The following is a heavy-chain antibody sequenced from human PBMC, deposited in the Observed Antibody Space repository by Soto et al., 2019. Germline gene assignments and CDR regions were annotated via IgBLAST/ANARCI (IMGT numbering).Heavy chain of an antibody. CDR3: ARKDKSGYFNWFDP. V-gene: IGHV5-51*01. CDR1: GYSFTSYW. D-gene: IGHD3-22*01. Sequence: PGESLKISCKGSGYSFTSYWIAWVRQMPGKGLECMGIIYPGDSDTRYSPSFQGQVTISADRSTSTVFLQWASLKASDTAVYFCARKDKSGYFNWFDPWGQGTLVTVSS. CDR2: IYPGDSDT. J-gene: IGHJ5*02.